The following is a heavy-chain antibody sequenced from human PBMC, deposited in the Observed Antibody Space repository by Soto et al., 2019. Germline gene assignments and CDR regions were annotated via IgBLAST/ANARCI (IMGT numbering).Heavy chain of an antibody. V-gene: IGHV4-39*01. Sequence: SETLSLTCTVSGGSISSSSYYWGWIRQPPGKGLEWIGSIYYSGSTYYNPSLKSRVTISVDTSKNQFSLKLSSVTAADTAVYYCARQFPGSGYLSLGNAYDIWGQGTMVTVSS. CDR2: IYYSGST. D-gene: IGHD3-22*01. CDR1: GGSISSSSYY. CDR3: ARQFPGSGYLSLGNAYDI. J-gene: IGHJ3*02.